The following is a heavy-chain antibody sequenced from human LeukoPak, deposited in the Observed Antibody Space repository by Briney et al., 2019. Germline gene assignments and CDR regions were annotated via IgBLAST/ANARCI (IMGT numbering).Heavy chain of an antibody. CDR1: GFIFSSYG. Sequence: GGSLRLSCAASGFIFSSYGMHWVRQAPGKGLEWLAIISYDGTNKYYADSVKGRFTISRDNSKNTLYLQMNSLRVEDTAVFYCAKSWGVEYTDGFFIGVDYWGQGTLVTVSS. CDR3: AKSWGVEYTDGFFIGVDY. D-gene: IGHD2-8*01. J-gene: IGHJ4*02. V-gene: IGHV3-30*18. CDR2: ISYDGTNK.